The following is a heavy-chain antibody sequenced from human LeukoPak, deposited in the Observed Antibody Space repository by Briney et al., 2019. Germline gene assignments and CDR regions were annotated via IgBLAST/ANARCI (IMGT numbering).Heavy chain of an antibody. J-gene: IGHJ4*02. D-gene: IGHD6-19*01. CDR2: ISASDGST. Sequence: GGSLRLSCAASGFTFSSYAMSWVRQAPGKGLEWVSSISASDGSTYYTNSVRGRFTISRDNSKDTLYLQMNSLRAEDTAVYYCAKDVLSAIPVAGTGDNWGQGTLVTVSS. CDR1: GFTFSSYA. CDR3: AKDVLSAIPVAGTGDN. V-gene: IGHV3-23*01.